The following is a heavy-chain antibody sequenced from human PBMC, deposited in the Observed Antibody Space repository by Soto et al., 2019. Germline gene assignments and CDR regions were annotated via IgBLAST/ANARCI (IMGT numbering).Heavy chain of an antibody. J-gene: IGHJ4*02. V-gene: IGHV1-18*01. CDR2: ISAYNGNT. CDR1: GYTFTSFG. CDR3: ARDRYGDYTNFDY. D-gene: IGHD4-17*01. Sequence: QVQMVQSGAEVKKPGASVKGSCKASGYTFTSFGITWVRQAPGQGLEWMGWISAYNGNTHYPQKLQGRVTMTTDTSTSTAYMELRSLRSDDTAVYFCARDRYGDYTNFDYWGQGTLVTVSS.